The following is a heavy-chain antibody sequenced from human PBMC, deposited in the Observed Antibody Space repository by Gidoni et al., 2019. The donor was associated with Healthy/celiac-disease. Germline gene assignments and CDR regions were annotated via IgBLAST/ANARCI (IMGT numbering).Heavy chain of an antibody. J-gene: IGHJ4*02. CDR3: AKARGRIAVAGTVDY. Sequence: EVQLVEAGGGLVQPGRSLRLSCAASGFTFGDYAMHWVRQAPGKGLEWVSGISWNRGSIGYADSVKGRFTISRDNAKNSLYLQMNSLRAEDTALYYCAKARGRIAVAGTVDYWGQGTLVTVSS. CDR2: ISWNRGSI. V-gene: IGHV3-9*01. CDR1: GFTFGDYA. D-gene: IGHD6-19*01.